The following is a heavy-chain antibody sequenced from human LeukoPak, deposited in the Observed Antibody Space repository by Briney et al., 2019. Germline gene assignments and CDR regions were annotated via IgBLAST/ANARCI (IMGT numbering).Heavy chain of an antibody. CDR1: GGSISSGGYY. J-gene: IGHJ5*02. V-gene: IGHV4-31*03. CDR2: IYYSGST. CDR3: ARVVTRRHNWFDP. D-gene: IGHD1-26*01. Sequence: PSETLSLTCTVSGGSISSGGYYWSWIRQHPGKGLEWIGYIYYSGSTYYNPSLKSRATISVDTSKNQFSLKLSSVTAADTAVYYCARVVTRRHNWFDPWGQGTLVTVSS.